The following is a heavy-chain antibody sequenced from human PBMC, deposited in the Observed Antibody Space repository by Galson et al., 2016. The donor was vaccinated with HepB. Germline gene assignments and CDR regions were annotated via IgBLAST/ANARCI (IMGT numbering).Heavy chain of an antibody. CDR2: IYYSGST. V-gene: IGHV4-30-4*01. D-gene: IGHD3-3*01. CDR3: ARVSKVEWLSSSYYYYAMDV. CDR1: GGSISSGNYY. J-gene: IGHJ6*04. Sequence: TLSLTCTVSGGSISSGNYYWSWIRQPPGKGLEWLGYIYYSGSTYYNPSLKSRVTISLDTSKNQFSLKLNSVTAADTAVYYCARVSKVEWLSSSYYYYAMDVWGKGTTVTVSS.